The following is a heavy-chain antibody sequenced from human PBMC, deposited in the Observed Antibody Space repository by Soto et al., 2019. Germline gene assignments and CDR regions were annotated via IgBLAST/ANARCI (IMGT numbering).Heavy chain of an antibody. J-gene: IGHJ4*02. V-gene: IGHV3-23*01. CDR3: AKVRVAARYYFDY. CDR1: GFTFSSYA. Sequence: GGSLRLSCAASGFTFSSYAMIWVRQAPGKGLEWVSAISGSGGSTYYADSVKGRFTISGDNSKNTLYLQMNSLRAEDTAVYYCAKVRVAARYYFDYWGQGTLVTVSS. D-gene: IGHD2-15*01. CDR2: ISGSGGST.